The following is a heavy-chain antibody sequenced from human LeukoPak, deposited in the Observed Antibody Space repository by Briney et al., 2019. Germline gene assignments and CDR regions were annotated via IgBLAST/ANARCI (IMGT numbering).Heavy chain of an antibody. Sequence: GGSLRLSCAASGFTFSSYAMSWVRRAPGKGLEWVSVISGSGGSTHYADSVKGRFTISRDNSKNTLYVQMSSLGAEDTAVYYCAKGRSSSGYDYVDYWGQGTLVTVSS. CDR3: AKGRSSSGYDYVDY. V-gene: IGHV3-23*01. CDR1: GFTFSSYA. CDR2: ISGSGGST. J-gene: IGHJ4*02. D-gene: IGHD3-22*01.